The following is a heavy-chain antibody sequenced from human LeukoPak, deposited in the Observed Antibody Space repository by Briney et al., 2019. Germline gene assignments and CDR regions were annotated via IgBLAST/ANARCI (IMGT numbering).Heavy chain of an antibody. Sequence: ASETLSLTCAVYGGSFSGYYWSWIRQPPGKGLEWIGEINHSGSTNYNPSLKSRVTISVDKSKNQFSLKLSSVTAADTAVYYCARVAVPNYYYYYMDVWGKGTTVTVSS. CDR1: GGSFSGYY. D-gene: IGHD4-17*01. V-gene: IGHV4-34*01. CDR3: ARVAVPNYYYYYMDV. J-gene: IGHJ6*03. CDR2: INHSGST.